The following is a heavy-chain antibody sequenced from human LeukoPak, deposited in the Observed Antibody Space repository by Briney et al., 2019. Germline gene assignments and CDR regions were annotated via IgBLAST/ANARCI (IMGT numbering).Heavy chain of an antibody. J-gene: IGHJ4*02. V-gene: IGHV1-2*06. CDR2: IDPNVDDR. CDR1: GYTFSGYW. D-gene: IGHD6-19*01. CDR3: ARDAAVVGQGSEY. Sequence: GASVKVSCKASGYTFSGYWIHWARQAPGQGLEWMGRIDPNVDDRKYAQKFQGRVTMTRDTSTNTAYMELSSLRSDDTAMYYCARDAAVVGQGSEYWGQGTLVTVSS.